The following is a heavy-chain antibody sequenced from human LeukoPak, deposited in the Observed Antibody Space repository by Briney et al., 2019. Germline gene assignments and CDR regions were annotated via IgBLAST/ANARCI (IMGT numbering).Heavy chain of an antibody. Sequence: SVKVSCKASGGTFSRYAISWVRQAPGQGLEWMGGIIPIFGTANYAQKFQGRVTITADESTSTAYMELSSLRSEDTAVDYCARDYLESYGSGNNWFDPWGQGTLVTVSS. D-gene: IGHD3-10*01. V-gene: IGHV1-69*13. CDR3: ARDYLESYGSGNNWFDP. CDR2: IIPIFGTA. J-gene: IGHJ5*02. CDR1: GGTFSRYA.